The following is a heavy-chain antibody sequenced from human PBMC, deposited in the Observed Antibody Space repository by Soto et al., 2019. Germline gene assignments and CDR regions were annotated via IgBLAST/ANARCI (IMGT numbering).Heavy chain of an antibody. CDR3: AREGGVLRLSNWFDS. D-gene: IGHD3-3*01. J-gene: IGHJ5*01. CDR2: SYYNGDT. CDR1: GDSLTSTRDY. Sequence: SLTCTVSGDSLTSTRDYWSWVRRSPAKKLEWIGYSYYNGDTNYNPSLKSRVTISVDTSKNQFSLKLTSVTAADTGVYYCAREGGVLRLSNWFDSWGQGLQVTVS. V-gene: IGHV4-61*01.